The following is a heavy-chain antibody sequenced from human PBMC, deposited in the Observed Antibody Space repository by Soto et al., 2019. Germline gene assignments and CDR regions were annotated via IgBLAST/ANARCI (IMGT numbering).Heavy chain of an antibody. D-gene: IGHD2-2*01. CDR2: IIPIFGTA. V-gene: IGHV1-69*13. CDR3: AREARYCSSTSCPEYNWFDP. CDR1: GGTFSSYA. J-gene: IGHJ5*02. Sequence: SVKVSCKACGGTFSSYAISWVRQAPGQGLEWMGGIIPIFGTANYAQKFQGRVTITADESTSTAYMELSSLRSEDTAVYYCAREARYCSSTSCPEYNWFDPWGQGTLVTVSS.